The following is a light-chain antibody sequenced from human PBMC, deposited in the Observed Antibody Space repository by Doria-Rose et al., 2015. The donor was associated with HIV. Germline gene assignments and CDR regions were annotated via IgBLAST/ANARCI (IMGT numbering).Light chain of an antibody. CDR2: WAS. J-gene: IGKJ3*01. Sequence: DIQLTQSPESLGMSLGERAALNCKSNQSLLYTSKNYLAWYQQKPGQPPKLLIYWASTRQSGVPARFSGGGSGTDFTLTISSLEAEDVAVYHCQQYYDTPSFGPGTTVDIK. V-gene: IGKV4-1*01. CDR1: QSLLYTSKNY. CDR3: QQYYDTPS.